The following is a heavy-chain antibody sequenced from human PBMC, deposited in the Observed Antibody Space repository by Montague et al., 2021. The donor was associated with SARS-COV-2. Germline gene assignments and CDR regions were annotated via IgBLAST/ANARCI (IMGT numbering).Heavy chain of an antibody. CDR3: ASSGWYPGWFDP. CDR2: IYHSGST. V-gene: IGHV4-61*01. D-gene: IGHD6-19*01. Sequence: SETLSLTCTVSGGSVSSGSYYWSWIRQPPGKGLEWIGYIYHSGSTNYNPSLKSRVTISVDTSKNQFSLKLSSVTAADTAVYYCASSGWYPGWFDPWGQGTLVTVSS. CDR1: GGSVSSGSYY. J-gene: IGHJ5*02.